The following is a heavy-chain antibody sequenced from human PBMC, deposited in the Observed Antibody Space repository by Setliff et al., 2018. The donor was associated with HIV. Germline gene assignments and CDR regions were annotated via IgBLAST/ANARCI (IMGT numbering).Heavy chain of an antibody. CDR1: GGSISSNDYY. CDR2: IFYSGNT. D-gene: IGHD2-2*01. V-gene: IGHV4-39*01. Sequence: SETLSLTCAVSGGSISSNDYYWGWIRQPPGKGLEWIGSIFYSGNTYYKPSLKSRVTISVDTSKNQFSLKLSSVTAADTAVYYCARPQYPGYYFDYWGQGTLVTVSS. J-gene: IGHJ4*02. CDR3: ARPQYPGYYFDY.